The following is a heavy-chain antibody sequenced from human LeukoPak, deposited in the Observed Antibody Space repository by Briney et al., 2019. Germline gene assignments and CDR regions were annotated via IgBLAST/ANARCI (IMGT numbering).Heavy chain of an antibody. D-gene: IGHD6-6*01. CDR1: GGSFSGYY. CDR2: INHSGST. Sequence: PSETLSLTCAVYGGSFSGYYWSWIRQPPGKGLEWIGEINHSGSTNYNPSLKSRVTISVDTSKNQFSLKLSSVTAADTAVYYCARREYSSSPVDWGQGTLVTVSS. J-gene: IGHJ4*02. CDR3: ARREYSSSPVD. V-gene: IGHV4-34*01.